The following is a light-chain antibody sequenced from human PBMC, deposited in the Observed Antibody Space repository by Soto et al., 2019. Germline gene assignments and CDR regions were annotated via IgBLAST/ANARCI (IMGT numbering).Light chain of an antibody. J-gene: IGKJ2*01. V-gene: IGKV3-11*01. CDR1: QSISSF. Sequence: EIVLTQSPATLSLSPGERATLSCRASQSISSFLTWYQHKPGQAPRLLIYDASKRATGIPARFSGSGSGTAFTLTLSILEPEDFGVYYFQQRSNWYPFGQGSKLEIK. CDR3: QQRSNWYP. CDR2: DAS.